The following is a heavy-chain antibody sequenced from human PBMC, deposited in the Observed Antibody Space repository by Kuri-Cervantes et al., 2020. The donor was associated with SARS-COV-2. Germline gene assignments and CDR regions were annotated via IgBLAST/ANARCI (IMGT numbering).Heavy chain of an antibody. CDR2: IYSGGST. CDR1: GFTVSVNY. J-gene: IGHJ6*03. Sequence: GESLKISCAGSGFTVSVNYINWVRQAPGKGLEWVSVIYSGGSTYYADSVKGRFTISRDNSKNTLYLQMNSLRAEDTAVYYCARLSPHYYYYMDVWAKGPRSPSP. V-gene: IGHV3-66*04. CDR3: ARLSPHYYYYMDV.